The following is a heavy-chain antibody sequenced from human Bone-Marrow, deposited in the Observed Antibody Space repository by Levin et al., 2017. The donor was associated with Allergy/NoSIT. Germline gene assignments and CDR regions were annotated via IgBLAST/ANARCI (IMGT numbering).Heavy chain of an antibody. D-gene: IGHD2-2*01. CDR2: IYSSGST. Sequence: PSETLSLTCTVSGGSISSDSYYWSWIRQPAGKGLEWIGLIYSSGSTNYNPSLKSRVTISVDTSKNQFSLKLSSVTAADTAVYYCARVVVVLAAGVDYFDYWGQGTLVTVSS. CDR1: GGSISSDSYY. V-gene: IGHV4-61*02. CDR3: ARVVVVLAAGVDYFDY. J-gene: IGHJ4*02.